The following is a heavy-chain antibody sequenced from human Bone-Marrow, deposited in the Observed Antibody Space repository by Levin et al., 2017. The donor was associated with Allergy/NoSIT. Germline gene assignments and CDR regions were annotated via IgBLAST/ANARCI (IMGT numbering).Heavy chain of an antibody. CDR2: VNPVDSEA. CDR1: GYSFSNYW. J-gene: IGHJ4*02. D-gene: IGHD2-8*01. V-gene: IGHV5-51*01. CDR3: ARRGLYAALDY. Sequence: PGESLKISCKGSGYSFSNYWIAWVRQMPGKGLEWMGIVNPVDSEARYSPSLEGQVTISADKSTNTAYLQWSSLKASDTATYYCARRGLYAALDYWGQGTLVTVSS.